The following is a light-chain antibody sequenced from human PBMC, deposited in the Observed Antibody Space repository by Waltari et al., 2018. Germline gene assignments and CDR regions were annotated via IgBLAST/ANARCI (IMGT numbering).Light chain of an antibody. J-gene: IGLJ1*01. CDR3: ASWDDSLDGRV. CDR1: SSNIGSNN. Sequence: QSVLTQPPSVSGTPGQRVTISCSGGSSNIGSNNVNWYQQIPGTAPKILIQSHNQRPSGGPDRFSGAKSGTSASLAISGLQSEDEADYYCASWDDSLDGRVFGTGTKVTVL. V-gene: IGLV1-44*01. CDR2: SHN.